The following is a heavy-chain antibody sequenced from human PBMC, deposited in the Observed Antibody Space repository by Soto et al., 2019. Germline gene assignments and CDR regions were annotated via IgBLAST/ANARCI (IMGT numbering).Heavy chain of an antibody. V-gene: IGHV3-64D*06. CDR3: VNMMIARGAFDF. J-gene: IGHJ4*02. CDR1: GFPFSSYA. CDR2: TSPQGGST. Sequence: PGGALRLSCLDSGFPFSSYAMHWVRQTPGKGLEYVSATSPQGGSTYYADSVKGRFTISRDDSKNTVYLQMSSLRPDDTAVYYCVNMMIARGAFDFWGQGTLVTVSS. D-gene: IGHD2-21*01.